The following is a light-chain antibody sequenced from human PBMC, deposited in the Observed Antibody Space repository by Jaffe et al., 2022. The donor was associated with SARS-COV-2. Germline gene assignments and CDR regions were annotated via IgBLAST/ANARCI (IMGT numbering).Light chain of an antibody. J-gene: IGKJ1*01. CDR1: QTVSRN. Sequence: EIVVTQSPATLSVSPGEGATLSCRASQTVSRNFAWYQQKRGQAPRLLIYGASTRATGIPARFSGSGSGTEFTLTISSLQSEDFAVYYCQQYDKWPSTFGQGTKVEIK. CDR3: QQYDKWPST. CDR2: GAS. V-gene: IGKV3-15*01.